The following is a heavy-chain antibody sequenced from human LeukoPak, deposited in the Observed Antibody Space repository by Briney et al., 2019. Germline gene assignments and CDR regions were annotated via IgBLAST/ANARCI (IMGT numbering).Heavy chain of an antibody. Sequence: GGSLRLSCAASGFTFSSYAMNWVRQAPGKGLEWVSSISSNSRYIYYADSMRGRFTISRDNAKNSLYLQMNSLKPEDTAVYYCARVAEAAAFDSWGQGTLVTVSS. D-gene: IGHD6-13*01. CDR3: ARVAEAAAFDS. V-gene: IGHV3-21*06. CDR1: GFTFSSYA. J-gene: IGHJ4*02. CDR2: ISSNSRYI.